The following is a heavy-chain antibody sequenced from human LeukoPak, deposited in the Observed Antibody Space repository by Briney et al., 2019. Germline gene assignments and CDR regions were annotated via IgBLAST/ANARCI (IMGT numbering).Heavy chain of an antibody. CDR1: GGTFNNSA. J-gene: IGHJ5*02. CDR2: IMPLFGTA. Sequence: SVKVSCKTSGGTFNNSASSWVRQAPGQGLEWLGGIMPLFGTAGYAQKFQGRVTITKDESTRTVYLELTSLTSDDTAVYYCARDVHGDYGSGWFDPWGQGTLVSVSS. CDR3: ARDVHGDYGSGWFDP. V-gene: IGHV1-69*05. D-gene: IGHD4-17*01.